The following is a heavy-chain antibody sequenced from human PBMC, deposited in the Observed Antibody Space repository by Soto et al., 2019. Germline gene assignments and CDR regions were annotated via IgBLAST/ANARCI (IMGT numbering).Heavy chain of an antibody. CDR2: ISWKDDK. D-gene: IGHD3-10*01. V-gene: IGHV2-5*01. Sequence: SGPTLVNPTQTLTLTCTFSGFSLSTSGAGVGWIRQPPGKALEWLALISWKDDKRYNPGLKSRLTITKDTSKNHVVLTMTNMDPVDTGIYFCAHSYAVNYYRWYFDYWGQGILVTVSS. CDR3: AHSYAVNYYRWYFDY. CDR1: GFSLSTSGAG. J-gene: IGHJ4*02.